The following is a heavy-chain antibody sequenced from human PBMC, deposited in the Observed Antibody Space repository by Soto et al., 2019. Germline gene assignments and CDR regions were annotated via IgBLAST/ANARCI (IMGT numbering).Heavy chain of an antibody. D-gene: IGHD3-10*01. V-gene: IGHV1-3*01. Sequence: ASVKVSCKTSGYTFARYAIHWVRQAPGQRLEWMGRINAGDGDTRYSQKFQGRVTISRDTYATTAYMELSSLRFEDTALYFCAIFSDDGSGNNFDFWGQRVPVTVSS. CDR3: AIFSDDGSGNNFDF. CDR2: INAGDGDT. CDR1: GYTFARYA. J-gene: IGHJ4*01.